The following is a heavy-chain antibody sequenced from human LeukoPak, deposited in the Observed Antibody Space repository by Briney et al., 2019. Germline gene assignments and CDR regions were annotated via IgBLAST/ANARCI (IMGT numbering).Heavy chain of an antibody. CDR2: IYYSGST. CDR1: GGSISSYY. Sequence: SETLSLTCTVSGGSISSYYWSWIRQPPGKGLEWIGYIYYSGSTNYNPSLKSRVTISVDTSKNQFSLKLSSVTAADTAVYYCARAGSYGDYIFPGGAFNIWGQGTMVTVSS. D-gene: IGHD4-17*01. J-gene: IGHJ3*02. V-gene: IGHV4-59*01. CDR3: ARAGSYGDYIFPGGAFNI.